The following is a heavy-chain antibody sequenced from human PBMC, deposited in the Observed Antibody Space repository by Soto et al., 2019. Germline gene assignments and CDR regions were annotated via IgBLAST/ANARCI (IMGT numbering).Heavy chain of an antibody. CDR3: ARKDKSGYFNWFDP. CDR2: IFPSDSDT. Sequence: GESLQISCRTSGYRFTSYWIAWVRQMPGKGLEWMGIIFPSDSDTRYSPSFQGQVTISADRSTSTVLLQWASLKASDTAVYFCARKDKSGYFNWFDPWGQGTPVTVSS. V-gene: IGHV5-51*01. CDR1: GYRFTSYW. D-gene: IGHD3-22*01. J-gene: IGHJ5*02.